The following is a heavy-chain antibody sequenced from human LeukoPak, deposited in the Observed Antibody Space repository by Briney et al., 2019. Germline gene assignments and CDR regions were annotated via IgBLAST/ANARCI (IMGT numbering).Heavy chain of an antibody. CDR1: GGSFSGYY. CDR3: ARGAYYYDSSGYYSNYYYYYMDV. D-gene: IGHD3-22*01. J-gene: IGHJ6*03. CDR2: INHSGST. Sequence: SETLSLTCAVYGGSFSGYYWLWIRQPPGKGLEWSGEINHSGSTNYNPSLKSRVTISVDTSKNQFSLKLSSVTAADTAVYYCARGAYYYDSSGYYSNYYYYYMDVWGKGTTVTVSS. V-gene: IGHV4-34*01.